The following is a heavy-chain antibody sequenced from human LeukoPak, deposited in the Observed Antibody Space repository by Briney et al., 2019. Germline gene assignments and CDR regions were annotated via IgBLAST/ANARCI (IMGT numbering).Heavy chain of an antibody. CDR2: IYSSGST. J-gene: IGHJ4*02. V-gene: IGHV4-4*07. D-gene: IGHD3-10*01. Sequence: PSETLSLTCTVSGGSISYYYWSWIRQPAGQGLEWIGRIYSSGSTNYNPSLKSRVTMSVDTSNNQFSLKLSSVTAADTAMYYCARVGSETFGDYFDYWGQGTLVTVSS. CDR1: GGSISYYY. CDR3: ARVGSETFGDYFDY.